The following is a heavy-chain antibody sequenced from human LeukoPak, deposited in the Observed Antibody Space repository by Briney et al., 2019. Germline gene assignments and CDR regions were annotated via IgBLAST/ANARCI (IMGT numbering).Heavy chain of an antibody. CDR2: IYYSGST. J-gene: IGHJ3*02. V-gene: IGHV4-39*01. Sequence: SETLSLTCTASSGSISSSGYYWGWIRQPPGKGLEWIGSIYYSGSTYYNPSLESRVTISVDTSKNQFSLKLTSVTAADTAVYYCGRHSCYYYARDAFDIWGQGTMVTVSS. D-gene: IGHD3-22*01. CDR1: SGSISSSGYY. CDR3: GRHSCYYYARDAFDI.